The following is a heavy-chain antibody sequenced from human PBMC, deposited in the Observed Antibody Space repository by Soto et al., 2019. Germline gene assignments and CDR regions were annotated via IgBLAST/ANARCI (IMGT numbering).Heavy chain of an antibody. CDR2: ISWDGGST. CDR1: GFTFDDYT. CDR3: ARGVGYYDFWSGYSQGYGMDV. J-gene: IGHJ6*02. V-gene: IGHV3-43*01. D-gene: IGHD3-3*01. Sequence: GGSLRLSCAASGFTFDDYTMHWVRQAPGKGLEWVSLISWDGGSTYYADSVKGRFTISRDNSKNSLYLQMNSLRTEDTALYYCARGVGYYDFWSGYSQGYGMDVWGQGTTVTVSS.